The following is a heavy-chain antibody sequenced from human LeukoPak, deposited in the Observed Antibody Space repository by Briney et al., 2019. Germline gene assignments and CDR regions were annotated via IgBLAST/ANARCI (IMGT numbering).Heavy chain of an antibody. CDR1: GYTFTGYY. V-gene: IGHV1-2*02. J-gene: IGHJ4*02. D-gene: IGHD4-11*01. Sequence: ASVKVSCKASGYTFTGYYMHWVRQAPGQGLEWMGWINPNSGGTNYAQKFQGRVTLTRDTSIDTVYLELSSLKSDDTAVYYCARDPGHDTSNYEGLDFWGQGTLVTVSS. CDR3: ARDPGHDTSNYEGLDF. CDR2: INPNSGGT.